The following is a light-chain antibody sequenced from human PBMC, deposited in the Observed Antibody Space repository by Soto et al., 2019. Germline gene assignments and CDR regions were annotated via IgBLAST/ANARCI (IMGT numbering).Light chain of an antibody. J-gene: IGKJ1*01. CDR2: DAS. CDR3: QQYNSYRT. V-gene: IGKV1-5*01. CDR1: QSISSW. Sequence: DIQMTQSPSTLSASVGDRVTITCRASQSISSWLAWYQQKPGKAPKLLIYDASSLESGVPSRFSCSGSGTEFTLTISSLQPDDFATYCCQQYNSYRTFGQGTKVEIK.